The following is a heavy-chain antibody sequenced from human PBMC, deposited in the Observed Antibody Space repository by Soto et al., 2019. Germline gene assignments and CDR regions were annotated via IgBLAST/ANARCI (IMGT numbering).Heavy chain of an antibody. CDR1: GGSVRGGGYY. Sequence: LSLTYSVSGGSVRGGGYYWSWIRQPQGKGLELIGYISNSGSTNYNPSLTSRVAISLDRSRNQFSLKLTSVTAADTAVYYCARLRITSFGVVTGHYFDYWGRGTLVTVSS. D-gene: IGHD3-3*01. CDR2: ISNSGST. V-gene: IGHV4-61*08. J-gene: IGHJ4*02. CDR3: ARLRITSFGVVTGHYFDY.